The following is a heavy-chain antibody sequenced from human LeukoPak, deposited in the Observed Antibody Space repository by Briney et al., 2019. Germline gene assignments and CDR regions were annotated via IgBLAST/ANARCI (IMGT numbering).Heavy chain of an antibody. D-gene: IGHD1-1*01. CDR2: IYHSGST. CDR3: ARASNEGDAFDI. J-gene: IGHJ3*02. Sequence: SETLSLTCAVSGGSISSGGYSWSWIRQPPGKGLEWIGYIYHSGSTYYNPSLKSRVTISVDRSKNQFSLKLSSVTAADTAVYYCARASNEGDAFDIWGQGTMVTVSS. V-gene: IGHV4-30-2*01. CDR1: GGSISSGGYS.